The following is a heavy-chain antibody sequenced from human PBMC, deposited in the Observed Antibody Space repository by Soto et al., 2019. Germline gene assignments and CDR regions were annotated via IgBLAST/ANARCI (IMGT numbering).Heavy chain of an antibody. CDR2: ISSSSSYI. Sequence: GGSLRLSCAASGFTFSSYSMNWVRQAPGKGLEWVSSISSSSSYIYYADSVKGRFTISRDNAKNSLYLQMNSLRAEDTAVYYCAREDRHYAFDIWGQGTMVTVSS. V-gene: IGHV3-21*01. CDR1: GFTFSSYS. J-gene: IGHJ3*02. CDR3: AREDRHYAFDI.